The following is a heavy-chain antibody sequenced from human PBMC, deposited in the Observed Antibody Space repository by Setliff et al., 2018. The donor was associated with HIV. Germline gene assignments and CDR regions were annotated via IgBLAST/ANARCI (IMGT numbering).Heavy chain of an antibody. Sequence: SETLSLTCSVSGVSVGSGDYSWHWIRPHTEKALEWIGYIFHSGHTYSSPSLKSRISMSVDTSKNQFSLELTSLTAADTAAYYCATRTRIAARPFDYWGQGMLVTVSS. V-gene: IGHV4-31*03. J-gene: IGHJ4*02. D-gene: IGHD6-6*01. CDR2: IFHSGHT. CDR3: ATRTRIAARPFDY. CDR1: GVSVGSGDYS.